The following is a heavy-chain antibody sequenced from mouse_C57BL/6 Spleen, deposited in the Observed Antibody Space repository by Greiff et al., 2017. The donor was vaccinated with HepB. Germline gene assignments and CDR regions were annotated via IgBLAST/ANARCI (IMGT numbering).Heavy chain of an antibody. Sequence: VQLKESGPGLVKPSQSLSLTCTVTGYSITSGYGWNWIRQFPGNKLEWMGYISYSGSTNYNPSHKSRIAITRDTSKNQFFLQLNSVTTEDTATYYCARTARIKYWGQGTTLIVSS. CDR1: GYSITSGYG. CDR2: ISYSGST. CDR3: ARTARIKY. J-gene: IGHJ2*01. V-gene: IGHV3-2*02. D-gene: IGHD1-2*01.